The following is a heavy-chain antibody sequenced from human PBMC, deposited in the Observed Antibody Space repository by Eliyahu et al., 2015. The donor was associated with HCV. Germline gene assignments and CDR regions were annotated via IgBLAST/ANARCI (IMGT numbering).Heavy chain of an antibody. V-gene: IGHV1-3*01. CDR2: INAGNGNT. D-gene: IGHD2-15*01. J-gene: IGHJ5*02. CDR1: GYTFTSYA. CDR3: ARDGIPQLMGCXGGSCYHTFDP. Sequence: QVQLVQSGAEVKKTGASVKVSCKASGYTFTSYAMHWVRQAPGQRLEWMGWINAGNGNTKYSQKFQGRVTITRDTSASTAYMELSSLRSEDTAVYYCARDGIPQLMGCXGGSCYHTFDPWGQGTXVTVSS.